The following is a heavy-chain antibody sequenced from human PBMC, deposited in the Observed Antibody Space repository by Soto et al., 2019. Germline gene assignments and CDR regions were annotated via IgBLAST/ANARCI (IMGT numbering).Heavy chain of an antibody. D-gene: IGHD5-12*01. Sequence: QVQLVQSGAEMKKPGASVKLSCKASGITYNTYAIHWVRQAPGQGLEWMGWINAGNGDTRYSQNFQGRGTLTRDTYGNTVDMYLDSLKFEGTGVYYGARSISGYVTWGQGTLVTV. CDR2: INAGNGDT. J-gene: IGHJ4*02. CDR3: ARSISGYVT. CDR1: GITYNTYA. V-gene: IGHV1-3*01.